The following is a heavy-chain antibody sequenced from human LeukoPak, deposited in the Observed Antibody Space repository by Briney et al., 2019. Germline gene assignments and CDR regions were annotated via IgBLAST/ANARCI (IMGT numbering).Heavy chain of an antibody. Sequence: ASVKVSCKASGYTFTGYYMHWVRQAPGQGLEWMGWINPNSGGTNYAQKFQGRVTMTRDMSISTAYMELSRLRSDDTAVYYCARDLAPVDGSNYNWFDPWGQGTLVTVSS. D-gene: IGHD4-11*01. CDR1: GYTFTGYY. CDR3: ARDLAPVDGSNYNWFDP. J-gene: IGHJ5*02. CDR2: INPNSGGT. V-gene: IGHV1-2*02.